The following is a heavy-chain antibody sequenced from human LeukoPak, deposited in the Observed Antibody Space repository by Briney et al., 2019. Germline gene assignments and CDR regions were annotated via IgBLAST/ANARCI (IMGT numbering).Heavy chain of an antibody. CDR1: GGSFSGYY. J-gene: IGHJ5*02. D-gene: IGHD6-6*01. CDR3: ARGRRTKAAFIAARPPPGFDP. V-gene: IGHV4-34*01. CDR2: INHSGST. Sequence: PETLSLTCAVYGGSFSGYYWSWIRQPPGKGLEWIGEINHSGSTNYNPSLKSRVTISVDTSKNQFSLKLSSVTAADTAVYYCARGRRTKAAFIAARPPPGFDPWGQGTLVTVSS.